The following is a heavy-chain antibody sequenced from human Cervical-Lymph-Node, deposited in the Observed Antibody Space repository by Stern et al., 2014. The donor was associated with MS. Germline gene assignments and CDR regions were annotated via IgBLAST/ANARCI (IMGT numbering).Heavy chain of an antibody. V-gene: IGHV3-15*02. CDR2: IQNEADGGTT. J-gene: IGHJ6*02. CDR3: SGGYDKGSFSFIDV. D-gene: IGHD5-12*01. CDR1: GFTFSNAW. Sequence: MQLVQSGGALVKPGGSLRLSCTASGFTFSNAWMPWVRQAPGKGLEWVGRIQNEADGGTTDYAAPVKGRFIISRDDSKDTLYLQMNSLKIEDTALYYCSGGYDKGSFSFIDVWGQGPPVTVSS.